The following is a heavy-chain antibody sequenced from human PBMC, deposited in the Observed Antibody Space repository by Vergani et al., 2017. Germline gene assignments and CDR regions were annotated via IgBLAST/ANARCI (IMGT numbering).Heavy chain of an antibody. CDR3: AKDKRITIFGVVRFGAFDI. CDR2: ISGSGGST. J-gene: IGHJ3*02. Sequence: EVQLLESGGGLVQPGGSLRLSCAASGFTFSSYAMSWVRQAPGTGLEWVSAISGSGGSTYYADSVKGRFTISRDNSKNTLYLQMNSLRAEDTAVYYCAKDKRITIFGVVRFGAFDIWGQGTMVTVSS. CDR1: GFTFSSYA. V-gene: IGHV3-23*01. D-gene: IGHD3-3*01.